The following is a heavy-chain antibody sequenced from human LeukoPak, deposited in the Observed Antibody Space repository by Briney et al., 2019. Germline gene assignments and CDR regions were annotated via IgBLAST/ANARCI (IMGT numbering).Heavy chain of an antibody. CDR2: IYSGGST. V-gene: IGHV3-53*01. J-gene: IGHJ4*02. CDR1: GFTFSSYS. Sequence: PGGSLRLSCAASGFTFSSYSMNWVRQAPGKGLEWVSVIYSGGSTYYADSVKGRFTISRDNSKNTLYLQMNSLRAEDTAVYYCARRTSGWYDYWGQGTLVTVSS. CDR3: ARRTSGWYDY. D-gene: IGHD6-19*01.